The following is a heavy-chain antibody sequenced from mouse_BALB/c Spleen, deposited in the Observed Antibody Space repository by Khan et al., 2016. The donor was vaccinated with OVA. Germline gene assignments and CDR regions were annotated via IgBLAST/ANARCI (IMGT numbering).Heavy chain of an antibody. V-gene: IGHV5-17*02. CDR2: ISSGSYTT. CDR3: AISRCWYCFAS. CDR1: GFTFSSFG. D-gene: IGHD1-1*02. J-gene: IGHJ3*01. Sequence: EVQLVESGGGLVQPGGSRKLSCAASGFTFSSFGMHWVRQAPEKGLEWVAYISSGSYTTYYADTVKGRSTITRDKPKNTLLLQMTSLRYEDTAMYYCAISRCWYCFASWGQGTLVTVSA.